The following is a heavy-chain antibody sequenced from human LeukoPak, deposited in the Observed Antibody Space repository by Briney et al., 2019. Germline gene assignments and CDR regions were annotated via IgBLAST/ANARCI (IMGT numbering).Heavy chain of an antibody. D-gene: IGHD3-16*02. CDR1: GGSISSSSYY. V-gene: IGHV4-39*07. Sequence: SETLSLTCTVSGGSISSSSYYWGWIRQPPGKGLEWIGNIYYSGSTYYNPSLKSRVTVSVDTSKNQFSLKLSSVTAADTAVYYCARAYDYVWGSYRYPDAFDIWGQGTMVTVSS. J-gene: IGHJ3*02. CDR3: ARAYDYVWGSYRYPDAFDI. CDR2: IYYSGST.